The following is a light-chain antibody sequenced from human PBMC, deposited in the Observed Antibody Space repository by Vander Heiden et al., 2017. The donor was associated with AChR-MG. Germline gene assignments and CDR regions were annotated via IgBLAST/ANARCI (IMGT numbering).Light chain of an antibody. CDR2: DAS. J-gene: IGKJ4*01. Sequence: EIVLTQSPATLSLSPGERATLSCRASQSVNSYLAWYQQKPGQAPRLLIYDASNSATGIPARFSGSGSGTDFTLTISILVPEDFAVYYCLQRCNWALTFGGGTKVEIK. CDR3: LQRCNWALT. CDR1: QSVNSY. V-gene: IGKV3-11*01.